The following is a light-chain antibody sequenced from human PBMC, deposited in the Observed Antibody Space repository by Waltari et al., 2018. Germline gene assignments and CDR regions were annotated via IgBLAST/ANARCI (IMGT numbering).Light chain of an antibody. CDR3: QQRSNWPPT. CDR1: QSIDSY. V-gene: IGKV3-11*01. J-gene: IGKJ5*01. Sequence: EIVLTQSPATLSFSPGERATLSCRASQSIDSYSAWYLQKPGQAPRLLIFDASNRATGIPARFSGSGFGTDFTLTISSLEPEDFGVYYCQQRSNWPPTFGQGTRLEIK. CDR2: DAS.